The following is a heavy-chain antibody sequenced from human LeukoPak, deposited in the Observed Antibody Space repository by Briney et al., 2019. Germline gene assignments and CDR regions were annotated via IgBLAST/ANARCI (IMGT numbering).Heavy chain of an antibody. V-gene: IGHV3-30*18. CDR1: GFTFSSYG. D-gene: IGHD3-22*01. CDR3: AKESEYYYDSSGYGAFDI. CDR2: ISYDGSNK. Sequence: GGSLRLSCAASGFTFSSYGMHWVRQAPGKGLEWVAVISYDGSNKYYADSVKGRFTISRDNSKNTLYLQMNSLRAEDTAVYYCAKESEYYYDSSGYGAFDIWGQGTMVTVSS. J-gene: IGHJ3*02.